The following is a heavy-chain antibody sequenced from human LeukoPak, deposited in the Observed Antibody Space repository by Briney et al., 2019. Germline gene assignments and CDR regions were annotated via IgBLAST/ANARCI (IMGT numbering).Heavy chain of an antibody. V-gene: IGHV3-74*01. CDR1: GFTVNSYW. CDR3: ASGVQGTSWIVN. CDR2: VNIDGSSV. D-gene: IGHD2-15*01. J-gene: IGHJ4*01. Sequence: GGPLRLSCATSGFTVNSYWMHWVRQAPGKGLVWLSRVNIDGSSVAYADSVKGRFTISRENAKDSLYLQMNSLRAEDTAVYYCASGVQGTSWIVNWGRGTLVTVSS.